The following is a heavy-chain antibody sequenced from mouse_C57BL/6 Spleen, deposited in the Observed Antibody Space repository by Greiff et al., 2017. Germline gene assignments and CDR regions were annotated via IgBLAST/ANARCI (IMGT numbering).Heavy chain of an antibody. CDR2: ITPGSGCT. CDR1: GYDFTNYL. V-gene: IGHV1-54*01. CDR3: ARSDYDCYLYYAMDY. J-gene: IGHJ4*01. D-gene: IGHD2-3*01. Sequence: QVQLKQSGAELVRPGTSVKVSCKASGYDFTNYLIEWVKQRPGQGLEWLGVITPGSGCTNYNESLKGKATLTADKSSSTAYMQLSSLTSEDSSFYFCARSDYDCYLYYAMDYWGQGTSLTVSS.